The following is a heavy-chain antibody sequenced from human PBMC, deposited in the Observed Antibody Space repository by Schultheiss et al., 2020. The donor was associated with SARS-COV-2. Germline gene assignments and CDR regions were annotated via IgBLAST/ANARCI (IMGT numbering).Heavy chain of an antibody. V-gene: IGHV4-34*01. D-gene: IGHD4-17*01. Sequence: SQTLSLTCAVYGGSFSGSYWSWIRQPPGKGLEWIGEINRSGSTNYNPSLKSRVTISVDTSKNQFSLKLSSVTAADTAVYYCARDSYADKGWYFDLWGRGTLVTVSS. CDR2: INRSGST. J-gene: IGHJ2*01. CDR3: ARDSYADKGWYFDL. CDR1: GGSFSGSY.